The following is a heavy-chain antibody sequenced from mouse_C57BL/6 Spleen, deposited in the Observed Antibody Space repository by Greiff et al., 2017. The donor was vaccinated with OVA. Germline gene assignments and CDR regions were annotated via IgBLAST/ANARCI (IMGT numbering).Heavy chain of an antibody. CDR1: GYAFSSYW. CDR3: ASGGNYYFDY. CDR2: IYPGDGDI. J-gene: IGHJ2*01. V-gene: IGHV1-80*01. D-gene: IGHD2-1*01. Sequence: VKLQQSGAELVKPGASVTISCKASGYAFSSYWMNWVQQRPGKGLEWIGQIYPGDGDIKYNGTVKGKGTLTADTSSSPAYMQLSSLTSQDSAVYDCASGGNYYFDYWCQGTTLTVSS.